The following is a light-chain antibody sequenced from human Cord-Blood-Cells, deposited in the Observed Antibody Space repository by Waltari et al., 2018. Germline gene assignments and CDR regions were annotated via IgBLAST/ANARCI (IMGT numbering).Light chain of an antibody. J-gene: IGKJ5*01. CDR2: DAS. V-gene: IGKV1-33*01. Sequence: DIQMTQSPSSLSASVGDRVTITCQASQVISNYLNWYQQKPGKAPKLLIYDASNLDTGFPSRFSGRVSVSDFAFTIISLQPEDTATYDGQQYDSRPITFSQRTRLVMK. CDR1: QVISNY. CDR3: QQYDSRPIT.